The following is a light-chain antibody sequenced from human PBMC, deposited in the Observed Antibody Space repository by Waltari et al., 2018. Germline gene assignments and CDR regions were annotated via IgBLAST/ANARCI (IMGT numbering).Light chain of an antibody. CDR1: VLAKKY. Sequence: SYELTQPSSVSLSPGQTANITCSGNVLAKKYGRWLQRKPGQAPVLLIYRDNPRPPGIPARFSGSSSGTTVTLTISGAHVEDEADYYCYSVSANSWVFGGGTRLTVL. CDR3: YSVSANSWV. CDR2: RDN. J-gene: IGLJ3*02. V-gene: IGLV3-27*01.